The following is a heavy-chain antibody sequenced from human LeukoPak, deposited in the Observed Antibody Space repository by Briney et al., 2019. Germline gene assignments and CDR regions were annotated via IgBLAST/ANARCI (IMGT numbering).Heavy chain of an antibody. CDR3: ARQRAWYPGGGRPSYYFDY. V-gene: IGHV4-34*01. D-gene: IGHD1-26*01. J-gene: IGHJ4*02. CDR1: GGSFSGYY. CDR2: INHSGST. Sequence: SETLSLTCAVYGGSFSGYYWSWIRQPPGKGLEWIGEINHSGSTNYNPSLKSRVTISVDTSKNQFSLKLSSVTAADTAVCYCARQRAWYPGGGRPSYYFDYWGQGTLVTVSS.